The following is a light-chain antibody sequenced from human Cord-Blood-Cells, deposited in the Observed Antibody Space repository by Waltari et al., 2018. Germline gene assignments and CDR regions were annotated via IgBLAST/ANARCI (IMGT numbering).Light chain of an antibody. V-gene: IGKV3-15*01. CDR1: QSVSSN. CDR3: QQYNNWPPLT. J-gene: IGKJ4*01. CDR2: GAS. Sequence: EIVMTQSPATLSVSPGERATLSCRASQSVSSNLAWYQQKPGQAPRLLIYGASTRATVIPARFGGSESGTEFTLTISSLQSEDFAVYYCQQYNNWPPLTFGGGTKVEIK.